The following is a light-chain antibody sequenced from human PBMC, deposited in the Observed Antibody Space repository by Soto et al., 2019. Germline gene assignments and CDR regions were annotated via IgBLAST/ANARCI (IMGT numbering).Light chain of an antibody. Sequence: QSVLNKPASVSGSPGQSITISCTGTSSDVGGYNYVSWYQQHPGKAPKFMIYDVSNRPSGVSNRFSGSKSGNTASLTISGLQAEDEADYYCSSYTTSNTRQIVFGTGTKVTVL. CDR1: SSDVGGYNY. J-gene: IGLJ1*01. CDR3: SSYTTSNTRQIV. CDR2: DVS. V-gene: IGLV2-14*01.